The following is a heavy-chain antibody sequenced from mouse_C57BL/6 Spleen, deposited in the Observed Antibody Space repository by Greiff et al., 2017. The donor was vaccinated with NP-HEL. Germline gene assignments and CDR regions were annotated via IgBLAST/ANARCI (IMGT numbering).Heavy chain of an antibody. CDR1: GYTFTSYT. CDR3: ARWGTTVVAHWYFDV. Sequence: VQLQQSGAELARPGASVKMSCKASGYTFTSYTMHWVKQRPGQGLEWIGYISPSSGYTKYNQKFKDKATLTADKSSSTAYMQLSSLTSEDSAVYYCARWGTTVVAHWYFDVWGTGTTVTVSS. J-gene: IGHJ1*03. D-gene: IGHD1-1*01. V-gene: IGHV1-4*01. CDR2: ISPSSGYT.